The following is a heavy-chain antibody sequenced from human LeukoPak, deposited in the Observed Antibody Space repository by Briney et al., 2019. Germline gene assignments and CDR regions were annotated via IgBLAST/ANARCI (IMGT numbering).Heavy chain of an antibody. CDR2: IRYDGSNK. CDR3: AKDWGMNYGDYSSRNPHGMGWFDP. V-gene: IGHV3-30*02. CDR1: GFTFSSYG. J-gene: IGHJ5*02. D-gene: IGHD4-17*01. Sequence: GGSLRLSCAASGFTFSSYGMHWVRQAPGKGLEWVAFIRYDGSNKYYADSVKGRFTISRDNSKNTLYLQMNSLRAEDTAVYYCAKDWGMNYGDYSSRNPHGMGWFDPWGQGTLVTVSS.